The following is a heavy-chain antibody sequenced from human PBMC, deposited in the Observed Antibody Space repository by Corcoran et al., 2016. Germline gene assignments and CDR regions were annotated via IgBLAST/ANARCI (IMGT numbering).Heavy chain of an antibody. CDR2: IKQDGSEK. D-gene: IGHD6-19*01. Sequence: EVQLVESGGGLVQPGGSLRLSCAASGFTFSSYWMSWVRQAPGKGLEWVANIKQDGSEKYYVDSVKGRFTISRDNAKNSLYLQMNSLRAEDTAVYYCARAGYSSGWFGRGYYGMDVWGQGTTVTVSS. J-gene: IGHJ6*02. V-gene: IGHV3-7*03. CDR3: ARAGYSSGWFGRGYYGMDV. CDR1: GFTFSSYW.